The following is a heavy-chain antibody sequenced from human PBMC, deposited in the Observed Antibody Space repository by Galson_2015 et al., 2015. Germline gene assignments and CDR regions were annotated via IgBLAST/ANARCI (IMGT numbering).Heavy chain of an antibody. Sequence: SLRLSCAASGFTFSSYAMHWVRQAPGKGLEWVAVISYDGSNKYYADSVKGRFTISRDNSKNTLYLQMNSLRAEDTAVYYCARATEDFDYWGQGTLVTVSS. V-gene: IGHV3-30-3*01. CDR2: ISYDGSNK. CDR3: ARATEDFDY. D-gene: IGHD2-15*01. J-gene: IGHJ4*02. CDR1: GFTFSSYA.